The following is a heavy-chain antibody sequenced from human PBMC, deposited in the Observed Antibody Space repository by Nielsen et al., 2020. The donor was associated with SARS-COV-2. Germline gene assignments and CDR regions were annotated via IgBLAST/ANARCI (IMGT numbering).Heavy chain of an antibody. CDR2: LSWNSGSI. J-gene: IGHJ4*02. V-gene: IGHV3-9*01. Sequence: SLKISCAASGFTFDDYAKHWVRQAPGTGLEWVSGLSWNSGSIGYADSVKGRFTISRDNAKNSLYLQMNSLRAEDTALYYCAKVKYQEGSIAAAGFDYWGQVTLVTVSS. CDR1: GFTFDDYA. D-gene: IGHD6-13*01. CDR3: AKVKYQEGSIAAAGFDY.